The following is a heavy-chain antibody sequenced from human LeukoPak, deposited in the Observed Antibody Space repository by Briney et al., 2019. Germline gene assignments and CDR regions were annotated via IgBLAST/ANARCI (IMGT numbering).Heavy chain of an antibody. CDR2: IYYTGNT. CDR3: AGTNSAWYDY. Sequence: SETLSLTCTVSGDSINSSSYYWGWIRQPPGKGLEWIGHIYYTGNTYYNPSLKSRITLSVDTSKNQFSLKLSSVTAADTAVYYCAGTNSAWYDYWGQGTLVSVSS. J-gene: IGHJ4*02. V-gene: IGHV4-39*01. D-gene: IGHD6-19*01. CDR1: GDSINSSSYY.